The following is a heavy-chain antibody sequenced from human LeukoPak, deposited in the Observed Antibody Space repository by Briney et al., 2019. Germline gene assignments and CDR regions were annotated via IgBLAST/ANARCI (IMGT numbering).Heavy chain of an antibody. D-gene: IGHD3-16*01. CDR3: ARVEMITFGGVRYYFDY. CDR2: ISAYNGNT. V-gene: IGHV1-18*04. Sequence: ASVKVSCKASGYTFTGYYMHWVRQAPGQGLEWMGWISAYNGNTNYAQKLQGRVTMTTDTSTSTAYMELRSLRSDDTAVYYCARVEMITFGGVRYYFDYWGQGTLVTVSS. J-gene: IGHJ4*02. CDR1: GYTFTGYY.